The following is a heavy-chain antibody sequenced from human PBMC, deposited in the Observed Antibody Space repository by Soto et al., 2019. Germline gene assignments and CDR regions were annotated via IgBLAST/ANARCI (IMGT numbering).Heavy chain of an antibody. CDR1: GFTFSSYA. V-gene: IGHV3-23*01. D-gene: IGHD6-6*01. CDR3: AKRGVIAARPTSGMDV. CDR2: ISGSGGST. Sequence: EVQLLESGGGLVQPGGSLRLSCAASGFTFSSYAMSWVRQAPGKGLEWVSAISGSGGSTYYADSVKGRFTISRDNSKNPLYLQMNSLRAEDTAVYYCAKRGVIAARPTSGMDVWGQGTTVTVSS. J-gene: IGHJ6*02.